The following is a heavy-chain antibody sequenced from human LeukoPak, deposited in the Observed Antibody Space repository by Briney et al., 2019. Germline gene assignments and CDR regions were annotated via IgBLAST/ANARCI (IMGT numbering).Heavy chain of an antibody. V-gene: IGHV3-30*02. Sequence: PGGSLRLSCAASGFTFSNYGMHWVRQAPGKGLEWVAFIRYDGSNKYYADSVKGRFTISRDNSKNTLYLQMNSLRAEDTAVYYCAKGSGSHWAFDIWGQGTMVTVSS. CDR1: GFTFSNYG. D-gene: IGHD1-26*01. J-gene: IGHJ3*02. CDR2: IRYDGSNK. CDR3: AKGSGSHWAFDI.